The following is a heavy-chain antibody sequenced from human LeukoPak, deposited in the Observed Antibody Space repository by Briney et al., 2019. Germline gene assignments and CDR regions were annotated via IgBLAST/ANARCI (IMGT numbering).Heavy chain of an antibody. CDR1: GGSFSGYY. Sequence: SGTLSLTCAVYGGSFSGYYWSWIRQPPGKGLEWIGEINHSGSTNYNPSLKSRVTISVDTSKNQFSLKLSSVTAADTAVYYCAREAHNYDFWSGYSLDPWGQGTLVTVSS. D-gene: IGHD3-3*01. CDR3: AREAHNYDFWSGYSLDP. J-gene: IGHJ5*02. CDR2: INHSGST. V-gene: IGHV4-34*01.